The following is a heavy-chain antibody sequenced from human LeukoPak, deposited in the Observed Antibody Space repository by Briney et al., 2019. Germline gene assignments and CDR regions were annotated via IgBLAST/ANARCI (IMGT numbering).Heavy chain of an antibody. Sequence: PGGSLRLSCAASGFTFSANWKTWVRQAPGRGLERVANIKPDGSVKYYLDSVKGRFTISRDNAKNSLYLQMNSLRVEDTAVYYCARDTGPLSFGDQGGQGTLVTVSS. J-gene: IGHJ4*02. D-gene: IGHD3-10*01. V-gene: IGHV3-7*04. CDR3: ARDTGPLSFGDQ. CDR2: IKPDGSVK. CDR1: GFTFSANW.